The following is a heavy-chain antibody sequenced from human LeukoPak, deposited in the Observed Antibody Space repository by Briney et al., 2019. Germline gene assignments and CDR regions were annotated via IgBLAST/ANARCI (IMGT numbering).Heavy chain of an antibody. J-gene: IGHJ4*02. Sequence: SXXXSWVXQAPGQGGEWMGRSIPILGIANYAQKFQGGVTITAEKSTSTAYMELSSLRSEDTAVYYCARHRSPHDYWGQGTLVTVSS. CDR1: SXX. CDR2: SIPILGIA. V-gene: IGHV1-69*02. CDR3: ARHRSPHDY.